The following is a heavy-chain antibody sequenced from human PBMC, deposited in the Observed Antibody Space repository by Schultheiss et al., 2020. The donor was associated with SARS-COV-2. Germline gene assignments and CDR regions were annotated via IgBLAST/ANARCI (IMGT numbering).Heavy chain of an antibody. J-gene: IGHJ6*02. D-gene: IGHD6-6*01. CDR1: GGTFSSYA. Sequence: SVKVSCKASGGTFSSYAISWVRQAPGQGLEWMGGIIPIFGTANYAQKFQGRVTITADKSTSTAYMELSSLRSEDTAVYYCARSRIAARPTPARDYYYYGMDVWGQGTTVTVSS. CDR3: ARSRIAARPTPARDYYYYGMDV. V-gene: IGHV1-69*06. CDR2: IIPIFGTA.